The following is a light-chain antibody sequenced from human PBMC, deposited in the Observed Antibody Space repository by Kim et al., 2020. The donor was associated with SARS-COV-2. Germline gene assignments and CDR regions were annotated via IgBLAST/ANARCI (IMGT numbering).Light chain of an antibody. CDR1: QTISTY. Sequence: DIQMTQSPSSLSASVGDRVTITCRASQTISTYLNWYQQKPGKAPKLLIYSASTLQSGDPSRFSGSGSGTDFTLTISSLQPEDFATYYCQQSHSTRLTFGGGTKVDIK. V-gene: IGKV1-39*01. J-gene: IGKJ4*01. CDR3: QQSHSTRLT. CDR2: SAS.